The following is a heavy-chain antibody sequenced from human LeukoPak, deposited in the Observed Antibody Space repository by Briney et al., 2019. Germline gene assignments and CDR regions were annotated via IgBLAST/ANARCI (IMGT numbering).Heavy chain of an antibody. D-gene: IGHD4-11*01. Sequence: SETLSLTCAVSGGSFSGYYWSWIRQPPGKGLEWIGEINHSGSTNYNPSLKSRVTISVDTSKNQFSLKLSSVTAADTAVYYCARGSTDPYYYYYMDVWGKGTTVTVSS. J-gene: IGHJ6*03. CDR2: INHSGST. CDR3: ARGSTDPYYYYYMDV. CDR1: GGSFSGYY. V-gene: IGHV4-34*01.